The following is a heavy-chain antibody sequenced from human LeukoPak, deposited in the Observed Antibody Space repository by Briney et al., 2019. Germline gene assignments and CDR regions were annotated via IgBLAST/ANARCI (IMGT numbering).Heavy chain of an antibody. V-gene: IGHV3-23*01. CDR3: AKRGVVIRVILVGFHKEAYYFDS. Sequence: GGSLRLSCAASGFRFSSYVMSWVRQAPGKGLEYVSSIDGSDGASYYADSVKGRFTISTDHPKNTLYLQMNSLRAEDTAVYFCAKRGVVIRVILVGFHKEAYYFDSWGQGALVTVSS. CDR2: IDGSDGAS. J-gene: IGHJ4*02. D-gene: IGHD3-22*01. CDR1: GFRFSSYV.